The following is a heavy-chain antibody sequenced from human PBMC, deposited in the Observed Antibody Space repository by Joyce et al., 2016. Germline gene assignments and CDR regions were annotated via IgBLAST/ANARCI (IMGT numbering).Heavy chain of an antibody. D-gene: IGHD3-10*01. CDR2: ISYDGSNK. CDR1: GFTFNNYA. Sequence: QVQLVESGGGVVQPGRSLRLSCAASGFTFNNYAMHWVRQAPGKGLGWVAVISYDGSNKYNADSVKGRFTISRDNSKNTLYLQMNSLRAEDTAVYYCARDDYYGSSGRGADYWGLGTLVTVSS. V-gene: IGHV3-30-3*01. CDR3: ARDDYYGSSGRGADY. J-gene: IGHJ4*02.